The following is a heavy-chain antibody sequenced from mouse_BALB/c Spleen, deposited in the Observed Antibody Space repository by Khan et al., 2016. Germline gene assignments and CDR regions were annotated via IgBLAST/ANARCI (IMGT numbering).Heavy chain of an antibody. V-gene: IGHV3-5*02. CDR1: GISITTGNYR. J-gene: IGHJ2*01. D-gene: IGHD2-4*01. CDR3: ARDRGITYYFDY. Sequence: EVQLQESGPGLVKPSQTVSLTYTVTGISITTGNYRWSWIRQFPGNKLEWIGYIYYSGTITYNPSLTSRTTITRDTSKNQFFLEMNSLTAEDTATYYCARDRGITYYFDYWGQGTTLTVSS. CDR2: IYYSGTI.